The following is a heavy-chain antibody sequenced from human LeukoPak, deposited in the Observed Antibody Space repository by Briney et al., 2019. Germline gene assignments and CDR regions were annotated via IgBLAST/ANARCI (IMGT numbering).Heavy chain of an antibody. CDR1: GGSISDNY. CDR2: IYYSGST. Sequence: SETLSLTCTVSGGSISDNYWIWIRQPPGKGLEWIGYIYYSGSTNYNPSLKSRVTISVDTSKNQFSLKLSSVTAEDTAVYYCVTGFTTMAVDYFDYWGQGTLVTVSP. D-gene: IGHD5-18*01. CDR3: VTGFTTMAVDYFDY. V-gene: IGHV4-59*01. J-gene: IGHJ4*02.